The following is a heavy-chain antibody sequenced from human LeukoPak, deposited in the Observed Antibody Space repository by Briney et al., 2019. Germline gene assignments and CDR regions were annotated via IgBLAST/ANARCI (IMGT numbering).Heavy chain of an antibody. CDR3: AKDGTTTITFDY. V-gene: IGHV3-23*01. CDR2: VSGSGGDT. D-gene: IGHD1-1*01. Sequence: AGGSLRLSCAASGFTFSSYAMSWVRQAPGKGLEWVSVVSGSGGDTYYRDSVKGRFTISRDNSKSTLYLQMNSLRAEDTAVYYCAKDGTTTITFDYWGQGTLVTVSS. J-gene: IGHJ4*02. CDR1: GFTFSSYA.